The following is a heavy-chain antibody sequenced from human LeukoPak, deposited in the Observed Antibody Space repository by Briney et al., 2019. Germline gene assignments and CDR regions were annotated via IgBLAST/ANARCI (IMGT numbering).Heavy chain of an antibody. CDR3: ARAVRRERITIFGVVPRPPYYFDY. D-gene: IGHD3-3*01. CDR2: INPSGGST. CDR1: GYTFTSYY. Sequence: ASVKVSCKASGYTFTSYYMHWVRQAPGQGLEWMGIINPSGGSTTYAQKFQGRVTMTRNTSISTAYMELSSLRSEDTAVYYCARAVRRERITIFGVVPRPPYYFDYWGQGTLVTVSS. J-gene: IGHJ4*02. V-gene: IGHV1-46*01.